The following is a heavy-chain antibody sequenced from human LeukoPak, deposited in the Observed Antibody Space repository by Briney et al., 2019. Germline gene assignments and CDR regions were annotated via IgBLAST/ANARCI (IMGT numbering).Heavy chain of an antibody. CDR3: ARTAGGYFDY. V-gene: IGHV3-11*01. Sequence: GGSLRLSCAASGFTFSDYYMSWIRQAPGKGLEWVSYISSSGSSTFHADSVKGRSTISRDNAKNSLYLQMNSLTAEDTAVYYCARTAGGYFDYWGQGNLVTVSS. J-gene: IGHJ4*02. D-gene: IGHD6-13*01. CDR1: GFTFSDYY. CDR2: ISSSGSST.